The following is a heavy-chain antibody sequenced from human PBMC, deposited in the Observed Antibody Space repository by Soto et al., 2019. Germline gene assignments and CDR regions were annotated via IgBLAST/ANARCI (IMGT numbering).Heavy chain of an antibody. CDR1: GGSFSGYY. CDR3: ARGAGQLELPFDY. V-gene: IGHV4-34*01. J-gene: IGHJ4*02. CDR2: INHSGST. D-gene: IGHD6-6*01. Sequence: SETRSLTCAVYGGSFSGYYWSWIRQPPGKGLEWIGEINHSGSTNYNPSLKSRVTISVDTSKNQFSLKLSSVTAADTAVYYCARGAGQLELPFDYWGQGTLVTVSS.